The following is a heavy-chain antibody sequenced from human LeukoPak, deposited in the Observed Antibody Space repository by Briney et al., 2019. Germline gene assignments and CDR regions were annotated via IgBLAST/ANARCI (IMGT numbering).Heavy chain of an antibody. CDR3: ARGGELWLYYFDY. D-gene: IGHD5-18*01. J-gene: IGHJ4*02. V-gene: IGHV4-59*01. CDR2: IYYSGST. Sequence: PSETLSLTCTVSGDSIRSYYWSWIRQPPGKGLEWIGYIYYSGSTNYNPSLKSRVTISVDTSKNQFSLKLSSVTAADTAVYYCARGGELWLYYFDYWGQGTLVTVSS. CDR1: GDSIRSYY.